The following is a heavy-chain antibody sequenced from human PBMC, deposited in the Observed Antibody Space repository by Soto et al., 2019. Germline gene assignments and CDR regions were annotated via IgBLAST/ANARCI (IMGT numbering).Heavy chain of an antibody. J-gene: IGHJ1*01. CDR1: GGSISSGDYY. D-gene: IGHD4-17*01. V-gene: IGHV4-31*03. CDR3: ARTSGDYGLSKYFQH. CDR2: IYYSGTT. Sequence: QVQLQESGPGLVEPSQTLSLICTVSGGSISSGDYYWSWIRQRPGKGLEWIGYIYYSGTTFHNPSLKSRVSISVDTSKNLFSLKLSSMTAADTAVYYCARTSGDYGLSKYFQHWGQGTLVTVSS.